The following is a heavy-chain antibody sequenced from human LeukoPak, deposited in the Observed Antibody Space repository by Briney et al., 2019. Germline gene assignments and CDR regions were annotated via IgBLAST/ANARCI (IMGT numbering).Heavy chain of an antibody. CDR2: ISSSGGST. Sequence: GGSLRLSCAASGFTFNNYAMSWVRQAPGKGLEWVSTISSSGGSTYYADSVKGRFTISRDNSKNTLYLQMNSLRADDTALYYCAKDMYSGSNYFFDSWGQGTLVTVSS. V-gene: IGHV3-23*01. J-gene: IGHJ4*02. CDR3: AKDMYSGSNYFFDS. CDR1: GFTFNNYA. D-gene: IGHD6-25*01.